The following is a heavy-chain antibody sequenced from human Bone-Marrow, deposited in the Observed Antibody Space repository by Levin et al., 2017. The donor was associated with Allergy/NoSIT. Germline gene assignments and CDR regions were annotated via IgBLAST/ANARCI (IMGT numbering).Heavy chain of an antibody. CDR2: ITKSSSTI. J-gene: IGHJ5*02. V-gene: IGHV3-48*02. Sequence: SGGSLRLSCAASGFTFSSYSMNWVRQAPGKGLEWVAYITKSSSTIYYADSVKGRFTISRDNAKNSLFLQMNSLRDEDTAVYYCASWTQGGYDILTSWGQGTLVSVSS. CDR3: ASWTQGGYDILTS. CDR1: GFTFSSYS. D-gene: IGHD3-9*01.